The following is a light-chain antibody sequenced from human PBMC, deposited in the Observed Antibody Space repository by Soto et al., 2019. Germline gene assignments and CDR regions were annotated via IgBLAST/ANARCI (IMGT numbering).Light chain of an antibody. CDR2: GAS. Sequence: SILTQAPSSLALSPGAIAHLSCRASQSVDSYLVWYQQKPGQAPRLLIFGASNRATGIPARFSGSGSGTDFTLTISRLEPEDFAVYYCQQYGHSPPFTFGPGTKVDIK. V-gene: IGKV3-20*01. J-gene: IGKJ3*01. CDR3: QQYGHSPPFT. CDR1: QSVDSY.